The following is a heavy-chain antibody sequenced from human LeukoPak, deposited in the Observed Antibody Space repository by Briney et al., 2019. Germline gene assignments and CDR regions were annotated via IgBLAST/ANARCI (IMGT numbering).Heavy chain of an antibody. CDR1: GFTFSNYV. J-gene: IGHJ4*02. CDR3: AKVRAPSGWFNSDY. V-gene: IGHV3-23*01. D-gene: IGHD6-19*01. Sequence: GGSLRLSCAASGFTFSNYVMSWVRQAPGKELEWVSGISGSGDSTYYADSVKGRFTISRDNSKNTLYLQMNSLGVEDTAASYCAKVRAPSGWFNSDYWGQGTLVTVSS. CDR2: ISGSGDST.